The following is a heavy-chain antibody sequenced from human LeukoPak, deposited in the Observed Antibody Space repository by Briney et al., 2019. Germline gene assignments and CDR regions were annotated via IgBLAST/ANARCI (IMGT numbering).Heavy chain of an antibody. CDR2: IYNTGST. D-gene: IGHD6-6*01. J-gene: IGHJ4*02. CDR1: GGSISSGDYY. V-gene: IGHV4-30-4*01. CDR3: ARRSMYSSSSAFNL. Sequence: SETLSLTCTVSGGSISSGDYYWSWIRQPPGKGLEWIGYIYNTGSTYYNPSLKSRVTISVDTSKNQFSLNLRSVTAADTAVYYCARRSMYSSSSAFNLWGQGTLVTVSS.